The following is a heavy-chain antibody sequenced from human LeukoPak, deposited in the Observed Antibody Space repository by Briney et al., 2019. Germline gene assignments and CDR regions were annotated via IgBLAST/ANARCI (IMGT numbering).Heavy chain of an antibody. CDR1: GFTFSSYA. J-gene: IGHJ4*02. CDR3: AKDGRHPIITMVRGVLDY. Sequence: GGSLRLSCAASGFTFSSYAMSWVRQAPGKGLEWVSAISGSGGSTYYADSVKGRFTISRDNSKNTLYLQMKSLRAEDTAVYYCAKDGRHPIITMVRGVLDYWGQGTLVTVSS. CDR2: ISGSGGST. V-gene: IGHV3-23*01. D-gene: IGHD3-10*01.